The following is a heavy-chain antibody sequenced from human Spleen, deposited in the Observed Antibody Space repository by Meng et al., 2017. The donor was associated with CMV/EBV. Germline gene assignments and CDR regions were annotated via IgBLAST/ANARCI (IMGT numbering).Heavy chain of an antibody. CDR3: AKGVNWGNGAFDY. CDR2: ISWDGGST. CDR1: GFTFDDYS. V-gene: IGHV3-43D*03. D-gene: IGHD7-27*01. J-gene: IGHJ4*02. Sequence: ASSGFTFDDYSLPWVRQAPGKGLEWVSLISWDGGSTYYADSVKGRFTISRDNSKNSLYLQMNSLRAEDTALYYCAKGVNWGNGAFDYWGQGTLVTVSS.